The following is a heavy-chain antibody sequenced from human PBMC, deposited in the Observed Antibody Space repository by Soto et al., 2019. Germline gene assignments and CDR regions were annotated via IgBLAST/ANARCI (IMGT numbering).Heavy chain of an antibody. CDR1: GFTFSSYS. CDR2: ISSSSSYI. V-gene: IGHV3-21*01. D-gene: IGHD1-26*01. J-gene: IGHJ4*02. Sequence: GGSLRLSCAASGFTFSSYSMNWVRQAPGKGLECVSSISSSSSYIYYADSVKGRFTISRDNAKNSLYLQMNSLRAEDTAVYYCARDLAVGYYFDYWGQGTLVTVSS. CDR3: ARDLAVGYYFDY.